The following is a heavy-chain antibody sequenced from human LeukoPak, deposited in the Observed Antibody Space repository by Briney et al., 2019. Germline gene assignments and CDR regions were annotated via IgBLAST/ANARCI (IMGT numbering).Heavy chain of an antibody. CDR2: IGGSGGST. J-gene: IGHJ3*02. V-gene: IGHV3-23*01. Sequence: GGSLRLSCSVSGFTFTNYAMSWVRQAPGKGLEWVSGIGGSGGSTYYADSVKGRFTISRDNSKNTLYLQMNSLRVEDTAIYYCAKRTDSSGNRRGAFDIWGQGTMVTVFS. CDR3: AKRTDSSGNRRGAFDI. D-gene: IGHD3-22*01. CDR1: GFTFTNYA.